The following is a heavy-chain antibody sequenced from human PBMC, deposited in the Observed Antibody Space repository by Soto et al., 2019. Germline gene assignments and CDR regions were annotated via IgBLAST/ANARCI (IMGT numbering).Heavy chain of an antibody. J-gene: IGHJ4*02. CDR1: GFTFSSYG. D-gene: IGHD3-9*01. Sequence: PGGSLRLSCAASGFTFSSYGMHWVRQAPGKGLEWVAVIWYDGSNKYYADSVKGRFTISRDNSKNTLYLQMNSLRAEDTAVYYCAREADDILTGYPGCFDYWGQGTLVTVSS. CDR2: IWYDGSNK. CDR3: AREADDILTGYPGCFDY. V-gene: IGHV3-33*01.